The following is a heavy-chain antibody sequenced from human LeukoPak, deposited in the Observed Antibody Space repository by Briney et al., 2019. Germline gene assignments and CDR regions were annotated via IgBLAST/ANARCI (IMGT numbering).Heavy chain of an antibody. Sequence: ASVKVSCKASGYTFTSYYMHWVRQAPGQGLEWMGIINPSGGSTSYAQKFQGRVTMTRDMSTSTVYMELSSLRSEDTAVYYCARDRGVGVNWGDYYYYYMDVWGKGTTVTVSS. V-gene: IGHV1-46*01. CDR3: ARDRGVGVNWGDYYYYYMDV. CDR1: GYTFTSYY. J-gene: IGHJ6*03. D-gene: IGHD7-27*01. CDR2: INPSGGST.